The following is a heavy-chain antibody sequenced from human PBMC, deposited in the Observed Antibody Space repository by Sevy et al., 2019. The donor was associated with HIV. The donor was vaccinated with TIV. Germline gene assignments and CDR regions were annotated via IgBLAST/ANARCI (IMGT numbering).Heavy chain of an antibody. CDR1: GFTFSSYA. CDR2: ISGSGGST. Sequence: GGSLRLSCAASGFTFSSYAMSWVRQAPGKGLEWVSGISGSGGSTYYADSVKGRFTISRYKSKNTLYLQMNSLRAEDTAVYYCAKGDFVFDYWGQGTLVTVSS. J-gene: IGHJ4*02. V-gene: IGHV3-23*01. CDR3: AKGDFVFDY.